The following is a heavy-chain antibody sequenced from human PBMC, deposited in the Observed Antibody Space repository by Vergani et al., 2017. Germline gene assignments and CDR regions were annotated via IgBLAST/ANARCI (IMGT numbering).Heavy chain of an antibody. Sequence: EVQLVESGGGLVQPGGSLRLSCAASGFTFSSYAMHWVRQAPGKGLEYVSAISSNGGSTYYANSVKGRFTISRDNSKNTLYLQMGSLRAEDMAVYYCAKVKPSIVVVPAAIQGDFDYWGQGTLVTVSS. D-gene: IGHD2-2*02. CDR3: AKVKPSIVVVPAAIQGDFDY. CDR2: ISSNGGST. V-gene: IGHV3-64*01. J-gene: IGHJ4*02. CDR1: GFTFSSYA.